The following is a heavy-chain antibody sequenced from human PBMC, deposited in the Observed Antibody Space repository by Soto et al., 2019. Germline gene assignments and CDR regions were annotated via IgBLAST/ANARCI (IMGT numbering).Heavy chain of an antibody. CDR1: GYTFTGYY. D-gene: IGHD6-19*01. Sequence: GASMKISCKASGYTFTGYYMHCVRQAPRQGLEWMGWINPNSGGTNYALKFQGWVTITTDKTISPPYMEPIRPTSDAPAVYYCARGSLRKYIAVAGTPHWFDPWGQGTLVTVSS. J-gene: IGHJ5*02. CDR2: INPNSGGT. CDR3: ARGSLRKYIAVAGTPHWFDP. V-gene: IGHV1-2*04.